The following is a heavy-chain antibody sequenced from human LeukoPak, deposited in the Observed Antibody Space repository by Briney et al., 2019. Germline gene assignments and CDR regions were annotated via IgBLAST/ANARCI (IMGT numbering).Heavy chain of an antibody. CDR2: IYSGGNT. D-gene: IGHD3-22*01. J-gene: IGHJ4*02. V-gene: IGHV3-66*01. CDR1: GFTVSSNY. Sequence: GGSLRLSCAASGFTVSSNYMSWVRQAPGKGLEWVSVIYSGGNTYYADSVKGRFTISRDNSKNTLYLQMNSLRAEDTAVYYCARTYDSSGYYYDGYWGQGTLVTVSS. CDR3: ARTYDSSGYYYDGY.